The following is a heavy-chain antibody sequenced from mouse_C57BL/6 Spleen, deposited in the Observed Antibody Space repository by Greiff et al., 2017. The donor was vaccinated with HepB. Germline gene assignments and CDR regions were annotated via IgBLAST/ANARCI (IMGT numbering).Heavy chain of an antibody. CDR1: GFSLTSYG. Sequence: VQLQQSGPGLVQPSQSLSITCTVSGFSLTSYGVHWVRQSPGKGLEWLGVIWSGGSTDYNAAFISRLSISKDNSKSQVFFKMNSLQADDTAIYYCARGDGYYSYWGQGTLVTVSA. D-gene: IGHD2-3*01. J-gene: IGHJ3*01. CDR3: ARGDGYYSY. V-gene: IGHV2-2*01. CDR2: IWSGGST.